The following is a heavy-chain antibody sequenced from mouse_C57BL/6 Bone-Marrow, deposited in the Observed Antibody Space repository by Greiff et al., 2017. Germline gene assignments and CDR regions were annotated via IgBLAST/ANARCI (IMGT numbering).Heavy chain of an antibody. D-gene: IGHD1-1*01. J-gene: IGHJ1*03. Sequence: QVQLQQSGPGLVAPSQSLSITCTVPGFSLPSYAISWVRQPPGKGLEWLGVIWTGGGPHYTSALKSRLSLSQDNSKSQVFLKMSSLQTEDTARYYCASLLRTWYCDVWGTGTTVTVSA. CDR2: IWTGGGP. V-gene: IGHV2-9-1*01. CDR1: GFSLPSYA. CDR3: ASLLRTWYCDV.